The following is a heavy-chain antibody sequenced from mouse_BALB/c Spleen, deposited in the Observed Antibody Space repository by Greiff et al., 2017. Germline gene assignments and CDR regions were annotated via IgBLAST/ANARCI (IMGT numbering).Heavy chain of an antibody. Sequence: EVKLVESGGGLVKPGGSLKLSCAASGFTFSSYAMSWVRQTPEKRLEWVASISSGGSTYYPDSVKGRFTISRDNARNILYLQMSSLRSEDTAMYYCASYYGSSSFDYWGQGTTLTVSS. CDR2: ISSGGST. J-gene: IGHJ2*01. CDR3: ASYYGSSSFDY. V-gene: IGHV5-6-5*01. D-gene: IGHD1-1*01. CDR1: GFTFSSYA.